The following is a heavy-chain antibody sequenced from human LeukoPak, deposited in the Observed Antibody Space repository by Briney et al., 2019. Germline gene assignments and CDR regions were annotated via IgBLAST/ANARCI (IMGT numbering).Heavy chain of an antibody. CDR1: GFTFSDYY. V-gene: IGHV3-11*04. D-gene: IGHD1-26*01. CDR2: ISSSGSTI. CDR3: SRDPTYYLRYGYFDY. J-gene: IGHJ4*02. Sequence: PGGSLRLSCAASGFTFSDYYMSWIRQAPGKGLEWVSYISSSGSTIYYADSVKGQFTISRDNTKNSLYLQMNSLRAEDTAVYYCSRDPTYYLRYGYFDYWGQGALVTVSS.